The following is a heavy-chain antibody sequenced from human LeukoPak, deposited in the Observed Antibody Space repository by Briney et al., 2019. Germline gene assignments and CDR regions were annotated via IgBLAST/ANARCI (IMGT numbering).Heavy chain of an antibody. D-gene: IGHD3-3*01. J-gene: IGHJ6*04. Sequence: GGSLRLSCAASGFTFSNYAMSWVRQAPGKGLEWVSGISGSGGDTYYADSVKGRFTISRDNSKNTLYLQMNSLRAEDTAVYYCTTLYDHFWSSPAGVWGKGTTVTVSS. CDR1: GFTFSNYA. CDR2: ISGSGGDT. CDR3: TTLYDHFWSSPAGV. V-gene: IGHV3-23*01.